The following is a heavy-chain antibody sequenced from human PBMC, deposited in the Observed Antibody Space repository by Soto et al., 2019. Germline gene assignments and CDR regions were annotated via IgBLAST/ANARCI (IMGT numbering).Heavy chain of an antibody. CDR3: ARGVGYCSGGSCYFGNFDY. V-gene: IGHV4-34*01. J-gene: IGHJ4*02. D-gene: IGHD2-15*01. CDR1: GGSFSGYY. CDR2: INHSGST. Sequence: QVQLQQWGAGLLKPSETLSLTCAVYGGSFSGYYWSWIRQPPGKGLEWIGEINHSGSTNYNPSLKSRVTISVGTSKNQFSLKLSSVTAADTAVYYCARGVGYCSGGSCYFGNFDYWGQGTLVTVSS.